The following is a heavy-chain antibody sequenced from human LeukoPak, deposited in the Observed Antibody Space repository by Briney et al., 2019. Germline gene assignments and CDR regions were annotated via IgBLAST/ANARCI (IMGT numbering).Heavy chain of an antibody. Sequence: SVKVSCKVSGGTFSSYAISWVRQAPGQGLEWMGGIIPIFGTANYAQKFQGRVTITADESTSTAYMELSSLRSEDTAVYYCARDEDWNDGGNWDYWGQGTLVTVSS. D-gene: IGHD1-1*01. J-gene: IGHJ4*02. V-gene: IGHV1-69*01. CDR2: IIPIFGTA. CDR3: ARDEDWNDGGNWDY. CDR1: GGTFSSYA.